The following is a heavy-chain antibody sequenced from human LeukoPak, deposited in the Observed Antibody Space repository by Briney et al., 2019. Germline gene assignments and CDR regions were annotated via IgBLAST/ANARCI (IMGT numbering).Heavy chain of an antibody. CDR1: GFTFSSYT. V-gene: IGHV3-21*04. J-gene: IGHJ4*02. CDR2: ISSGSSYI. CDR3: ARELERWPSPFDY. D-gene: IGHD1-1*01. Sequence: GGSLRLSCAASGFTFSSYTMNWVRQAPGKGLEWVSIISSGSSYIHYADSVKGRFTISRDNSKNMLYLQMNSLRAEDTAVYYCARELERWPSPFDYWGQGTLVTVSS.